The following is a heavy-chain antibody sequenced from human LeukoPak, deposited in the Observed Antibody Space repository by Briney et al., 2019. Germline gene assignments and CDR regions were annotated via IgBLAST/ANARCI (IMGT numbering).Heavy chain of an antibody. D-gene: IGHD6-19*01. V-gene: IGHV3-30*02. Sequence: GGSLRLSCAASGLTFSSYAMSWVRQAPGKGLEWVAFIRYDGSNKYYADSVKGRFTISRDNSKNTLYLQMNSLRAEDTAVYYCAKGGMMAVARLDYWGQGTLVTVSS. CDR3: AKGGMMAVARLDY. CDR2: IRYDGSNK. J-gene: IGHJ4*02. CDR1: GLTFSSYA.